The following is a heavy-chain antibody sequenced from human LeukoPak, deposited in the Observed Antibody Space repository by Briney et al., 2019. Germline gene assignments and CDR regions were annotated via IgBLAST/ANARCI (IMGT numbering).Heavy chain of an antibody. Sequence: PGGSLRLSCAASGFTFSSYWMHWVRQAPGKGLVWVSRINSDGSSTSYADSVKGRFTISRDNAKNTLYLQMNSLRAEDTAVYYCARVGHVDTAMATFLGGMDVWGQGTTVTVSS. CDR3: ARVGHVDTAMATFLGGMDV. D-gene: IGHD5-18*01. CDR1: GFTFSSYW. V-gene: IGHV3-74*01. J-gene: IGHJ6*02. CDR2: INSDGSST.